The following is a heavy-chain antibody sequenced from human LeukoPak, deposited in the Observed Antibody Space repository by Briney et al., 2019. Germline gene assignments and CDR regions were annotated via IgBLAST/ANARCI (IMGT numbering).Heavy chain of an antibody. J-gene: IGHJ4*01. CDR1: GFTFSNYA. CDR3: AKDSTTVTTGRGNFDY. CDR2: IRGSGDST. Sequence: GGSLRLSCDASGFTFSNYAMSWVRQAPGKGLEWVSTIRGSGDSTFYADSVKGRLTISRDNSKNTLYLQMNSLRAEDTAVYYCAKDSTTVTTGRGNFDYWGQGTLVTVSS. V-gene: IGHV3-23*01. D-gene: IGHD4-17*01.